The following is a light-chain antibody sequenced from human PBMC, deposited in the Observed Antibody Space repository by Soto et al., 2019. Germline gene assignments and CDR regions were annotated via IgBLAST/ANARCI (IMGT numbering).Light chain of an antibody. CDR3: QRYGISPT. CDR1: QSVSSNY. CDR2: DVS. V-gene: IGKV3-20*01. J-gene: IGKJ1*01. Sequence: DIVLTQSPGTLSLSPGERATLSCRSSQSVSSNYLAWYQQKPDQAPRLVIYDVSGRATGIPDRFSGSGSGTDFTLTISGLEPEYSAVYYCQRYGISPTFGQGTKVEIK.